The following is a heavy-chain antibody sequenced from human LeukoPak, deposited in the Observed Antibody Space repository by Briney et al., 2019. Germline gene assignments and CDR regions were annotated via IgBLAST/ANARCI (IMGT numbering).Heavy chain of an antibody. CDR1: GYTFTGYY. Sequence: ASVKVSCKTSGYTFTGYYMHWVRQAPGQGLEWMGWINPNSGGTNYAQKFQGRVTMTRDTSISTAYMELSRLRSDDTAVYYCARAGLYYDSSGYYSGWFDPWGQGTLVTVSS. CDR2: INPNSGGT. V-gene: IGHV1-2*02. J-gene: IGHJ5*02. D-gene: IGHD3-22*01. CDR3: ARAGLYYDSSGYYSGWFDP.